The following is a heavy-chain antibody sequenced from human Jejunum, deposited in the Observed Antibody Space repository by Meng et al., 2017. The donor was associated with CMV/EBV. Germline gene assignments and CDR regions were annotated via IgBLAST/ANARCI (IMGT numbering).Heavy chain of an antibody. Sequence: QVQLQESGPGLVKPSETLSLTCTVSGVSISTYYWSWSRQSAGKGLEWIGHIQASGNTHYNPSMKSRVSMSIDTSKNQFSPKLMSVTAADTAMYFCTSDLHHWDQGTLVTVAS. CDR2: IQASGNT. J-gene: IGHJ4*02. CDR1: GVSISTYY. CDR3: TSDLHH. V-gene: IGHV4-4*07.